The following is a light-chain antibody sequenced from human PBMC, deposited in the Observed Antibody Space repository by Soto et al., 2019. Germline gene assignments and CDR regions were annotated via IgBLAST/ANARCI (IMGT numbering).Light chain of an antibody. CDR1: SSNIGAGYD. V-gene: IGLV1-40*01. CDR3: QSYDSSLSGSVV. CDR2: GNS. J-gene: IGLJ2*01. Sequence: QSVLTQPPSVSGAPGQRVTISCTGSSSNIGAGYDVHWYQQLPGTAPKLLIYGNSNRPSGVPDRFSGSKSGTSASLAITGLQAEDEADYSCQSYDSSLSGSVVFGGGTTLTVL.